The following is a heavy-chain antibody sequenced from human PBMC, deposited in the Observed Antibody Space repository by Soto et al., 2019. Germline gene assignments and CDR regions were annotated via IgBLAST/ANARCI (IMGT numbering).Heavy chain of an antibody. D-gene: IGHD5-12*01. J-gene: IGHJ6*02. CDR2: INPGSGDT. V-gene: IGHV1-2*02. CDR3: AASRRGYSGYDPRYGMDV. CDR1: GYTFTGYY. Sequence: ASVKVSCKASGYTFTGYYMHWVRQAPGQGLEWMGWINPGSGDTNYAQKFQERVTITRDMSTSTAYMELSSLRSEDTAVYYCAASRRGYSGYDPRYGMDVWGQGTTVTVSS.